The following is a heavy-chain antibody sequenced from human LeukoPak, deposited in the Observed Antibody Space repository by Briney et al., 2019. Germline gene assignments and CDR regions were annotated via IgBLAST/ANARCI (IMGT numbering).Heavy chain of an antibody. CDR3: AKVASGIVGVPGIGLIDI. D-gene: IGHD2-2*01. CDR2: ISYDGSNK. V-gene: IGHV3-30*18. CDR1: GFTFASYA. Sequence: GGSLRLSCATSGFTFASYAMTWVRQAPGKGLEWVAVISYDGSNKYYADSVKGRFTISRDNSKNTLYLQMNSLRAEDTAVYYCAKVASGIVGVPGIGLIDIWGQGTMVTVSS. J-gene: IGHJ3*02.